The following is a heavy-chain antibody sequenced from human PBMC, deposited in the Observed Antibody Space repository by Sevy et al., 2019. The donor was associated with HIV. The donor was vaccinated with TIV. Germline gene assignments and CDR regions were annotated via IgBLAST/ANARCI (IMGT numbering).Heavy chain of an antibody. Sequence: GGSLRLSCAASGFIFPDYAMSWVRQPPGKGLEWVSGINWNADNTGYADSLKGRFTISRDNAKNSLYLEINSLRAEDTALYYCSGSTLYYDTTGYGAFDLWGQGTLVTVS. J-gene: IGHJ3*01. CDR1: GFIFPDYA. D-gene: IGHD3-22*01. V-gene: IGHV3-20*04. CDR3: SGSTLYYDTTGYGAFDL. CDR2: INWNADNT.